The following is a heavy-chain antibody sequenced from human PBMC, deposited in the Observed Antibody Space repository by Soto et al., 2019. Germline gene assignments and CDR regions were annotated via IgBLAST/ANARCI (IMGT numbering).Heavy chain of an antibody. V-gene: IGHV2-5*01. CDR3: AHNVAPHSGVAWWGRSVRLNFDY. D-gene: IGHD2-8*02. CDR1: GFSLSTGGVG. CDR2: IYWNDEK. Sequence: QITLKESGPTLVKPTQTLKLTCTFPGFSLSTGGVGVGWIRQPPGKALEWLALIYWNDEKRYSPSLKSRPTIPKDTAIYQVELTMPHIDPLDTATYYCAHNVAPHSGVAWWGRSVRLNFDYWCQGTLVTV. J-gene: IGHJ4*02.